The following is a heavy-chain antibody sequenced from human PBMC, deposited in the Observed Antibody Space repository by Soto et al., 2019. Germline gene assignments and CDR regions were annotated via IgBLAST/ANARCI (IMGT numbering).Heavy chain of an antibody. D-gene: IGHD3-10*01. V-gene: IGHV1-69*06. CDR1: GGTFSSYA. CDR3: ARVGNGSGSYYNVGLDYYYYGMDV. Sequence: SVKVSCKASGGTFSSYAISWVRQAPGQGLEWMGGIIPIFGTANYAQKFQGRVTITADKSTSTAYMELSSLRSEDTAVYYCARVGNGSGSYYNVGLDYYYYGMDVWGQGTTVTVSS. J-gene: IGHJ6*02. CDR2: IIPIFGTA.